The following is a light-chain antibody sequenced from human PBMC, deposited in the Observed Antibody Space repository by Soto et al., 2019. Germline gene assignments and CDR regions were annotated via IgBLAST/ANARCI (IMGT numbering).Light chain of an antibody. Sequence: DIQMTQSPCSLSASVVERVTITCRTSQTITTSLNWHRQKPGKAPNLLIFAASTLQSGVPSRFSGSGSGTDFTLTIRSLQPEDFATYYCQQSYTAPLTFGGGTKVDI. CDR2: AAS. CDR1: QTITTS. CDR3: QQSYTAPLT. J-gene: IGKJ4*01. V-gene: IGKV1-39*01.